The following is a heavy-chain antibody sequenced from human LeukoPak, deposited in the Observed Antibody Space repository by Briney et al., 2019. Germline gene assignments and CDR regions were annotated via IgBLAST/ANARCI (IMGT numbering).Heavy chain of an antibody. CDR1: GYTFTGYY. D-gene: IGHD3-10*01. CDR2: INPNSGGT. CDR3: ASSPEGWMVWGVITSKTVFDY. V-gene: IGHV1-2*02. J-gene: IGHJ4*02. Sequence: ASVKVSCKASGYTFTGYYMHWVRQAPGQGLEWMGWINPNSGGTNYAQKFQGRVTITADESTSTAYMELSSLRSEDTAVYYCASSPEGWMVWGVITSKTVFDYWGQGTLVTVSS.